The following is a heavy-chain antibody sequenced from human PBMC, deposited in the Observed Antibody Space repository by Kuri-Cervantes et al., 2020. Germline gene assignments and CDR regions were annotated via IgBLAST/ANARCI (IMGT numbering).Heavy chain of an antibody. CDR2: INPSGGST. V-gene: IGHV1-46*01. D-gene: IGHD5-24*01. CDR3: ARDLTEMATIDKGSTIDY. J-gene: IGHJ4*02. Sequence: ASVKVSCKASGYTFIAYYLNWVRQDPGQGLEWMGIINPSGGSTSYAQKFQGRVTMTRDTSTSTVYMELSSLRSEDTAVYYCARDLTEMATIDKGSTIDYWGQGTLVTVSS. CDR1: GYTFIAYY.